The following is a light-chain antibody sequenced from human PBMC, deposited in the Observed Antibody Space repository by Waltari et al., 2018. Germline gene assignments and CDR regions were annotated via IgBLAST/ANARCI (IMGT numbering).Light chain of an antibody. CDR3: CSYVGLGTYV. Sequence: QSGLAQPASASGSPGQSITITCTGTSSDVGNYNLVSWYQQRPGKAPTLLIYEVTKRAPWTSDSFAASKSGNTASLSISGLQAQEDEADYYCCSYVGLGTYVFGTGTKVTV. J-gene: IGLJ1*01. CDR1: SSDVGNYNL. V-gene: IGLV2-23*02. CDR2: EVT.